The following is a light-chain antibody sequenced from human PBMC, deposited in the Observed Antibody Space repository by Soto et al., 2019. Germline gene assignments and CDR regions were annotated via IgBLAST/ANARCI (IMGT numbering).Light chain of an antibody. J-gene: IGKJ3*01. V-gene: IGKV3-15*01. CDR2: GAS. CDR1: QNVRNN. Sequence: EIVMTQSPATLSVSPGERATLSCRASQNVRNNLAWYQQKPGQPPRLLIYGASTRATGIPARFSGSGSGTEFTLTISSLQSEDSASYYCQQYNAWPPLFTFGPGTKVDIK. CDR3: QQYNAWPPLFT.